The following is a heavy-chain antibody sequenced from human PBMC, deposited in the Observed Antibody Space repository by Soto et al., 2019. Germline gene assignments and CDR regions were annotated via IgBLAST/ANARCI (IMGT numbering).Heavy chain of an antibody. Sequence: PSETQSLTCTVSGGSISSGGYYWSWIRQHPGKGLEWIGYIYYSGSTYYNPSLKSRVTISVDTSKNQFSLKLSSVTAADTAVYYCARVARGDYVFLLGENWFDPWGQGTLVTVSS. D-gene: IGHD4-17*01. J-gene: IGHJ5*02. CDR3: ARVARGDYVFLLGENWFDP. CDR2: IYYSGST. V-gene: IGHV4-31*03. CDR1: GGSISSGGYY.